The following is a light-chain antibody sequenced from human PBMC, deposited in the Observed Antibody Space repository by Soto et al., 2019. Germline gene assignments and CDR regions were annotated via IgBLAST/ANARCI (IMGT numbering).Light chain of an antibody. CDR3: QQYGSSPPWT. J-gene: IGKJ1*01. V-gene: IGKV3-20*01. CDR2: GAS. Sequence: EIVLTQSPGTLSLSPGERATLSCRASQSVRSSFLAWYQQRPGQAPRLLFYGASNRATGIPDRFSGSGSGTDFTLTISRLEPEDFAVYYCQQYGSSPPWTFGQGTKVEIK. CDR1: QSVRSSF.